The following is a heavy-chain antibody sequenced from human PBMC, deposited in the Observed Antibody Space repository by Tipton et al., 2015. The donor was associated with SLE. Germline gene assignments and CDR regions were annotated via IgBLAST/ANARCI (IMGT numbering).Heavy chain of an antibody. CDR2: IYHSGST. Sequence: TLSLTCTVSGYSISSGYYWGWIRQPPGKGLEWSGSIYHSGSTYYNPSLKSRVTISVDTPKNQFSLKLSSVTAADTAVYYCARDRIAAAGYFDYWGQGTLVTVSS. CDR3: ARDRIAAAGYFDY. V-gene: IGHV4-38-2*02. D-gene: IGHD6-13*01. J-gene: IGHJ4*02. CDR1: GYSISSGYY.